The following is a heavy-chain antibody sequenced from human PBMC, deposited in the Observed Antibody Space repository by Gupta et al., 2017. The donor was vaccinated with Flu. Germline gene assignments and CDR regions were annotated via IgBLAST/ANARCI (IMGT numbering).Heavy chain of an antibody. CDR3: ARDLREKYFQYYGMDV. CDR1: GYTFTSYG. J-gene: IGHJ6*02. V-gene: IGHV1-18*01. Sequence: QVQLVQSGGEVKKPGASLKVSCEASGYTFTSYGISWVRKAPGQGLEWMGWISGYNGDTDYAQKLQGRVTMTTDTSTSTAYMELRSLRSDDAAVYYCARDLREKYFQYYGMDVWGQGTTVTVSS. CDR2: ISGYNGDT.